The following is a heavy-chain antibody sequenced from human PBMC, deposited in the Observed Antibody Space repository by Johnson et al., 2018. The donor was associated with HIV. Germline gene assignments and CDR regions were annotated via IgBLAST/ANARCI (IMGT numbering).Heavy chain of an antibody. D-gene: IGHD2-15*01. CDR1: EFTFSNYD. J-gene: IGHJ3*02. CDR2: ISYDGSNK. Sequence: QMLLVESGGGVVQPGRSLRLSCAASEFTFSNYDMHWVRQAPGKGLAWVAVISYDGSNKYYADSVKGRFTISRDNSKNTLYLQMNSLRAEDTAVYYCARSYCSGGSCRIHDAFDIWGQGTMVTVSS. CDR3: ARSYCSGGSCRIHDAFDI. V-gene: IGHV3-30*03.